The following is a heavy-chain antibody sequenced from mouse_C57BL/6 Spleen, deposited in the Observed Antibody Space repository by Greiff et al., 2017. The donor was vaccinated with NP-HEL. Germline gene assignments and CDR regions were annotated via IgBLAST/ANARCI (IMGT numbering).Heavy chain of an antibody. CDR2: IRNKANGYTT. V-gene: IGHV7-3*01. CDR3: AREDYDRGYFDY. Sequence: DVMLVESGGGLVQPGGSLSLSCAASGFTFTDYYMSWVRQPPGKALEWLGFIRNKANGYTTEYSASVKGRFTISRDNSKSILYLQMNALRAEDSATYYCAREDYDRGYFDYWGQGTTLTVSS. J-gene: IGHJ2*01. D-gene: IGHD2-4*01. CDR1: GFTFTDYY.